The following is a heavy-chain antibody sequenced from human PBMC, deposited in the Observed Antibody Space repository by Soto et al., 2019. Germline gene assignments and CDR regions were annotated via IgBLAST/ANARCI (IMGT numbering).Heavy chain of an antibody. Sequence: QVQLVQSGAEVKKPGASVKVSCKASGYTLTSYYLHWVRQAPGQGPEWMGIINPSGGITNDAQKFQDGVTMTSDTSTSTVYMELSSLRSEDTAVYYCARGISTTRYYYYYGMDVWGQGTTVTVSS. D-gene: IGHD2-2*01. J-gene: IGHJ6*02. V-gene: IGHV1-46*01. CDR2: INPSGGIT. CDR1: GYTLTSYY. CDR3: ARGISTTRYYYYYGMDV.